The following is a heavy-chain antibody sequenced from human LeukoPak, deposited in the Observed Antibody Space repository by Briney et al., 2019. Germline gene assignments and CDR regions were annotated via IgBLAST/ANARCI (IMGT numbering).Heavy chain of an antibody. CDR1: GGSFSGYY. V-gene: IGHV4-34*01. J-gene: IGHJ4*02. CDR2: INHSGST. Sequence: SETLSLTCAVYGGSFSGYYWSWIRQPPGKGLEWIGEINHSGSTNYNPSLKSRVTISVDTSKNQFSLKLSSVTAADTAVYYCARGGVFGVASYWGQGTLVTVSS. CDR3: ARGGVFGVASY. D-gene: IGHD3-3*01.